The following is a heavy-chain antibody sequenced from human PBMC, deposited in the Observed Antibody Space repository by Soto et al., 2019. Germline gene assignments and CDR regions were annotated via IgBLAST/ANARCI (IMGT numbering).Heavy chain of an antibody. V-gene: IGHV3-21*01. D-gene: IGHD3-22*01. CDR3: ARVGYYDSSGSALDY. CDR2: ISSSSSYI. Sequence: PGGSLRLSCAASGFTFSSYSMNWVRQAPGKGLEWVSSISSSSSYIYYADSVKGRFTISRDNAKNSLYLQMNSLRAEDTAVHYCARVGYYDSSGSALDYWGQGTLVTVSS. J-gene: IGHJ4*02. CDR1: GFTFSSYS.